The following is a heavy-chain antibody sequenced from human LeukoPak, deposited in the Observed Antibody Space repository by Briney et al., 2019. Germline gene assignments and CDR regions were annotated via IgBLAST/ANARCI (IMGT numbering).Heavy chain of an antibody. CDR2: ISWNSGSI. V-gene: IGHV3-9*01. Sequence: GGSLRLSCAASGFTFDDYAMHWVRQAPGKGLEWVSGISWNSGSIGYVDSVKGRFTISRDNAKNSPYLQMNSLRAEDTALYYCAKSRILTGYTYFDYWGQGTLVTVSS. CDR3: AKSRILTGYTYFDY. D-gene: IGHD3-9*01. CDR1: GFTFDDYA. J-gene: IGHJ4*02.